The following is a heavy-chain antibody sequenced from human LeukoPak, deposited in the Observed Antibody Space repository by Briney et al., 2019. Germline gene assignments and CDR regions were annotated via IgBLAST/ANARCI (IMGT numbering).Heavy chain of an antibody. D-gene: IGHD3-9*01. J-gene: IGHJ4*02. V-gene: IGHV4-59*01. Sequence: SETLSLTCTVSGGSLSSYFWSWIRQPPGKGLEWIGYIYYSGTTNYNPSLKSRVTISGDTSKRQFSLKLSSVTAADTAVYYCASLLTGYYSIDYWGQGTLVTVSS. CDR2: IYYSGTT. CDR1: GGSLSSYF. CDR3: ASLLTGYYSIDY.